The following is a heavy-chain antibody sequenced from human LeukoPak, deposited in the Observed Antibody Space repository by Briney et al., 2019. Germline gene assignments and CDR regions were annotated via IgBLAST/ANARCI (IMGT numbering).Heavy chain of an antibody. D-gene: IGHD5-18*01. CDR3: ARYTAMARYYFDY. CDR2: IYPGDSET. CDR1: GYSFTSYW. Sequence: GESLKISCKGSGYSFTSYWIGWVRQMPGKGLEWMGIIYPGDSETRYRPSFQGQVTISADKSISTAYLQWSSLKASDTAMYYCARYTAMARYYFDYWGQGTLVTVSS. V-gene: IGHV5-51*01. J-gene: IGHJ4*02.